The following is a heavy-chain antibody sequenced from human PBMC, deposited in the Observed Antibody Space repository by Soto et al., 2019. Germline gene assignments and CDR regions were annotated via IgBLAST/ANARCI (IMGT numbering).Heavy chain of an antibody. V-gene: IGHV1-2*02. J-gene: IGHJ6*02. CDR3: ARNIDYYYGPGSGNGHGV. CDR2: INPKFGDT. D-gene: IGHD3-10*01. Sequence: QVQLVQSGAEVKEPGDSVRVSCEASGYTFTAYYIHWVRQAPGQGLEWMGWINPKFGDTTYAQDFQGRLTLTRDMSISTVYMDLSRLTSDDTAIYYCARNIDYYYGPGSGNGHGVWGQGTTVNVFS. CDR1: GYTFTAYY.